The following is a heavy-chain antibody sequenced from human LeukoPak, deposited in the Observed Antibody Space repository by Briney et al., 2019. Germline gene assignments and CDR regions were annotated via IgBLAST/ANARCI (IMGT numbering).Heavy chain of an antibody. CDR2: INPNSGGA. D-gene: IGHD1-26*01. J-gene: IGHJ5*02. CDR1: GYTFTDYY. V-gene: IGHV1-2*02. Sequence: ASVKVSCKASGYTFTDYYMHWVRQAPGQGLEWMGWINPNSGGAYFARKFQGRVTMTRDTSISTAYMELSRLRSDDTAVYYCAREGAGFDPWGQGTLVTVSS. CDR3: AREGAGFDP.